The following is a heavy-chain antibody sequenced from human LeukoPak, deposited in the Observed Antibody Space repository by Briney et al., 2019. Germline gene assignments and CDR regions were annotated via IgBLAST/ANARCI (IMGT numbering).Heavy chain of an antibody. CDR1: GGSISSYY. CDR2: IYTSGST. V-gene: IGHV4-4*09. J-gene: IGHJ4*02. CDR3: ARGQASYCSSTSCRSYYFDY. Sequence: SETLSLTCTVSGGSISSYYWSWIRQPPGKGLKWIGYIYTSGSTNYNPSLKSRVTIPVDTSKNQFSLKLSSVTAADTAVYYCARGQASYCSSTSCRSYYFDYWGQGTLVTVSS. D-gene: IGHD2-2*01.